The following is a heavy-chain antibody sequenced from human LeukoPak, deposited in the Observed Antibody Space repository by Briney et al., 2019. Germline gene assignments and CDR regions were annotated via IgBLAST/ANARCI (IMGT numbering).Heavy chain of an antibody. CDR1: GGSISSYY. CDR2: IYTSGST. V-gene: IGHV4-4*07. D-gene: IGHD1-26*01. Sequence: SETLSLTCTASGGSISSYYWSWIRQPAGKGLEWIGRIYTSGSTNYNPSLKSRVTMSVDTSKNQFSLKLSSVTAADTAVYYCARDMGGSYSGRYYYYGMDVWGQGTTVTVSS. J-gene: IGHJ6*02. CDR3: ARDMGGSYSGRYYYYGMDV.